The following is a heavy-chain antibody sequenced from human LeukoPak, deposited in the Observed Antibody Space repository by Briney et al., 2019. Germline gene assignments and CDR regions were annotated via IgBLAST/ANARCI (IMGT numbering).Heavy chain of an antibody. D-gene: IGHD3-10*01. V-gene: IGHV4-34*01. CDR2: INHSGST. CDR1: GGSFSGYY. J-gene: IGHJ6*01. CDR3: ASLGLAKLAYYYGSGSYHALYYG. Sequence: PSETLSLTCAVYGGSFSGYYWSWIRQPPGKGLEWIGEINHSGSTNYNPSLKSRVTISVDTSKNQFSLKLSSVTAADTAVYYCASLGLAKLAYYYGSGSYHALYYG.